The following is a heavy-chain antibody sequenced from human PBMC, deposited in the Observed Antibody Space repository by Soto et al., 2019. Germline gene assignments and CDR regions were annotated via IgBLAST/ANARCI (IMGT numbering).Heavy chain of an antibody. CDR1: GFTFSDFA. CDR3: AKDRVLRFLEWLLYPFDY. J-gene: IGHJ4*02. V-gene: IGHV3-23*01. CDR2: ISGSGGST. D-gene: IGHD3-3*01. Sequence: GGSLRLSCRASGFTFSDFAMSWVRQAPGKGLEWVSAISGSGGSTYYADSVKGRFTISRDNSKNTLYLQMNSLRAEDTAVYYCAKDRVLRFLEWLLYPFDYWGQGTLVTVSS.